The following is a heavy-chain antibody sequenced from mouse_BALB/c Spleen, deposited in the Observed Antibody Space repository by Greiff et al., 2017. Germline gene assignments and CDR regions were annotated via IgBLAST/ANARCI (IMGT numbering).Heavy chain of an antibody. CDR3: ARQNYGYAMDY. J-gene: IGHJ4*01. CDR1: GFTFSSFG. CDR2: ISSGSSTI. Sequence: EVKLVESGGGLVQPGGSRKLSCAASGFTFSSFGMHWVRQAPEKGLEWVAYISSGSSTIYYADTVKGRFTISRDNPKNTLFLQLTSLKSEDTAMYYCARQNYGYAMDYWGQGTSVTVSS. D-gene: IGHD1-1*01. V-gene: IGHV5-17*02.